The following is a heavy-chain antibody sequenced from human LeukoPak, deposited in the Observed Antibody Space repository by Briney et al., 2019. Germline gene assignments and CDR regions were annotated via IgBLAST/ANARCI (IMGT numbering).Heavy chain of an antibody. D-gene: IGHD6-6*01. Sequence: PSETLSLTCTVSGGSVSSGSYYWSWIRQPPGKGLEWIVYIYYSGSTYYNPSLKSRVTISVDTSKNQFSLKLSSVTAADTAVYYCARERGSSSSFWYFDLWGRGTLVTVSS. V-gene: IGHV4-61*01. J-gene: IGHJ2*01. CDR1: GGSVSSGSYY. CDR2: IYYSGST. CDR3: ARERGSSSSFWYFDL.